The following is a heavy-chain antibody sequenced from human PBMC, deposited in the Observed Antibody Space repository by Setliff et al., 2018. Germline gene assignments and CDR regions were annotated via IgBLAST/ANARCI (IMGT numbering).Heavy chain of an antibody. CDR3: ARKSGHSSAWIDY. Sequence: GGSLRLSCAASGFTFNTYAMSWVRQAPGKGLEWVSAISGSGGSTYYADSVKGRFTISRDNSKNTLYLQMNSLRAEDTAVYYCARKSGHSSAWIDYWGQGTLVTVSS. J-gene: IGHJ4*02. CDR2: ISGSGGST. D-gene: IGHD6-19*01. V-gene: IGHV3-23*01. CDR1: GFTFNTYA.